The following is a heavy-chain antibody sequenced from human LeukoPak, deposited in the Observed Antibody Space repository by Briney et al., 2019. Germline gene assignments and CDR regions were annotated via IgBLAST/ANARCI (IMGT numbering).Heavy chain of an antibody. J-gene: IGHJ4*02. V-gene: IGHV4-39*01. CDR2: VYYSGST. CDR1: GSSISSGGYY. Sequence: PSETLSLTCTVSGSSISSGGYYWGWIRQPPGKGLEWIGSVYYSGSTCYNPSLKSRVTISVDTSKNQFSLKLSSVTAADTAVCYCASPGGGPTDYWGQGTLVTVSS. D-gene: IGHD3-16*01. CDR3: ASPGGGPTDY.